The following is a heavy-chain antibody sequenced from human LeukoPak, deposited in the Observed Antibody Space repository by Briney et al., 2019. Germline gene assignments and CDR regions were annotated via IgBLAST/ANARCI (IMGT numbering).Heavy chain of an antibody. D-gene: IGHD6-19*01. CDR3: ARGGNGWYSDQ. CDR1: IGAFRDYY. CDR2: INHRGST. J-gene: IGHJ4*02. V-gene: IGHV4-34*01. Sequence: SETPSLTCAVHIGAFRDYYWGWIRQPPGEGLGWIGEINHRGSTNYNPSLKSRVTISVDTSKNQFSLKLSSVTAADTAVYYCARGGNGWYSDQWGQGTLVTVSS.